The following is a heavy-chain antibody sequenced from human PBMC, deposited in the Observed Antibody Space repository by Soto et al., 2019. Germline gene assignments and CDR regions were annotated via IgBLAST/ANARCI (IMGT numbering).Heavy chain of an antibody. CDR3: AREGARLGSSGSRNEAFDI. Sequence: ASVKVSCKASGYTFTGYYMHWVRQAPGQGLEWMGWINPNSGGTNYAQKFQGRVTMTRDTSISTAYMELSRVRSDDTAVYYWAREGARLGSSGSRNEAFDIWGQGTMVTVSS. CDR2: INPNSGGT. D-gene: IGHD3-10*01. CDR1: GYTFTGYY. V-gene: IGHV1-2*02. J-gene: IGHJ3*02.